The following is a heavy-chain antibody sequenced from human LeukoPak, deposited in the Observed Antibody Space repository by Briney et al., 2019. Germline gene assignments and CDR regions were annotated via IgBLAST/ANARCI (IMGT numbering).Heavy chain of an antibody. Sequence: GGSLRLSCAASGFTFSSYAMSWVRQAPGKGLEWVSAISGNGGSTYYADSVKGRFTISRANSKKTLYLQMNSLRAEDTAVYYCAKDLSSRPYYLDYWGQGTLVTVSS. CDR2: ISGNGGST. CDR1: GFTFSSYA. V-gene: IGHV3-23*01. J-gene: IGHJ4*02. CDR3: AKDLSSRPYYLDY. D-gene: IGHD2-2*01.